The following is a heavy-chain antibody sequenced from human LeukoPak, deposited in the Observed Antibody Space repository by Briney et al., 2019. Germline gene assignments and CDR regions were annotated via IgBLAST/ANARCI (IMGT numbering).Heavy chain of an antibody. D-gene: IGHD3-10*01. V-gene: IGHV4-59*11. J-gene: IGHJ3*02. Sequence: SETLSLTCTVSGGSISTHYWSWIRQPPGKGLDWIGYIYYTGRTNYNPSLESRVTISVDMSKNQFSLTLSSVTAADTAVYYCAREHYYGSGSHDAFDIWGQGTMVTVSS. CDR3: AREHYYGSGSHDAFDI. CDR2: IYYTGRT. CDR1: GGSISTHY.